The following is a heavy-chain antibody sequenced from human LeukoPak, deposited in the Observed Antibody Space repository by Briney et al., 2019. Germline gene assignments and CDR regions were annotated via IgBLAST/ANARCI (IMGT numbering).Heavy chain of an antibody. CDR3: AREGSGSYSKYFDY. V-gene: IGHV3-53*01. Sequence: PGGSLRLSCAASGFTVSSNYLTWVRQAPGKGLEWVSYIYGDSSRNYADSVKGRFTISRDNSKNTLYLQMNSLRAEDTAVYYCAREGSGSYSKYFDYWGQGTLVTVSS. D-gene: IGHD1-26*01. CDR1: GFTVSSNY. CDR2: IYGDSSR. J-gene: IGHJ4*02.